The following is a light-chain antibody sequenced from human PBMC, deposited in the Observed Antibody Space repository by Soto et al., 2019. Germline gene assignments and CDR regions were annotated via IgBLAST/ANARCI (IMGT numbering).Light chain of an antibody. J-gene: IGKJ4*01. CDR2: GAS. CDR1: QTVSNF. Sequence: EIVLTQSPATLSLSPVEGATLSCRASQTVSNFLAWYQQKPGQAPRLLIYGASSRATGIPDRFSGSGSGTDFTLTISRLEPEDFAVYYCQQYGSSLTFGGGTKVDIK. CDR3: QQYGSSLT. V-gene: IGKV3-20*01.